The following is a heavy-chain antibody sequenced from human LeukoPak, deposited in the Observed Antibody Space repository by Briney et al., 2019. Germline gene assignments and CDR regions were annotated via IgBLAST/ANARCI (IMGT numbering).Heavy chain of an antibody. J-gene: IGHJ1*01. V-gene: IGHV3-30*02. CDR3: ARESRAMVRGVISPLGH. Sequence: GGSLRLSCAASGFTFSSYGMHWVRQAPGKGLEWVAFIRYDGSNKYYADSVKGRFTISRDNSKNTLYLQMNSLRAEDTAVYYCARESRAMVRGVISPLGHWGQGTLVTVSS. CDR1: GFTFSSYG. D-gene: IGHD3-10*01. CDR2: IRYDGSNK.